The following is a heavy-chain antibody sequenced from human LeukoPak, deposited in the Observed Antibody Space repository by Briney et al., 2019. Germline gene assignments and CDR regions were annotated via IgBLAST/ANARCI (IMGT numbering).Heavy chain of an antibody. CDR1: GFTFSYYD. CDR2: ITLSGGST. J-gene: IGHJ4*02. Sequence: GGSLRLSCAASGFTFSYYDMSWVRQAPGKGLEWVASITLSGGSTFYADSVKGRFTISRDNAKNTLYLQMNSLRAEDTAVYYCVRDLILVWTPGDDFDYWGQGTLVTVSS. V-gene: IGHV3-23*01. CDR3: VRDLILVWTPGDDFDY. D-gene: IGHD2-8*01.